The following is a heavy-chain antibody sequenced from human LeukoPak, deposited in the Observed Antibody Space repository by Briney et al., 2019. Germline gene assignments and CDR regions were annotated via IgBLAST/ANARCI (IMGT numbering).Heavy chain of an antibody. Sequence: PGGSLRLSCAASGFIFSSYAMSWVRQAPGKGLEWVSGITGSSTWTYYADSVKGRFTISRDNSNNTLHLQMNSLRAEDTAIYYCARELVSLGTGYFDLWGRGTLVTVSS. V-gene: IGHV3-23*01. D-gene: IGHD7-27*01. CDR3: ARELVSLGTGYFDL. J-gene: IGHJ2*01. CDR1: GFIFSSYA. CDR2: ITGSSTWT.